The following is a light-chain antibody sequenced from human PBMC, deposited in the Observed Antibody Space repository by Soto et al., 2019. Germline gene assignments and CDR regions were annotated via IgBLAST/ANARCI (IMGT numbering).Light chain of an antibody. J-gene: IGLJ2*01. Sequence: QSVLTHPPSASGTPGQRVTISCSGSSSNIESNFVYWYQQFPVTAPRLLKYRNNQRTSGGHDLFSASKFCTSAALSFSALRYYDEADCYCTLCYDSLRGRLFGGGTKVTV. CDR3: TLCYDSLRGRL. CDR2: RNN. V-gene: IGLV1-47*01. CDR1: SSNIESNF.